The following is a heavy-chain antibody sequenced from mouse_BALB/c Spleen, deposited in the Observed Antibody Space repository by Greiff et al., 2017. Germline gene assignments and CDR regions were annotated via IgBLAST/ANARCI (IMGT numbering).Heavy chain of an antibody. CDR1: GYTFTSYW. Sequence: QVQLQQSGAELARPGASVKLSCKASGYTFTSYWMQWVKQRPGQGLEWIGAIYPGDGDTRYTQKFKGKATLTADKSSSTAYMQLSSLASEDSAVYYCVRSVVADYYAMDYWGQGTSVTVSS. CDR2: IYPGDGDT. D-gene: IGHD1-1*01. V-gene: IGHV1-87*01. CDR3: VRSVVADYYAMDY. J-gene: IGHJ4*01.